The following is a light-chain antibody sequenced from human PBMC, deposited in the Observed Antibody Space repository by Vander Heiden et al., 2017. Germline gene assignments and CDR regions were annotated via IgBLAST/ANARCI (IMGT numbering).Light chain of an antibody. V-gene: IGKV4-1*01. CDR2: GAS. J-gene: IGKJ1*01. Sequence: DILMSPSPDSFAASLGDTATTNCKSIQSDLHSSNNNSYLGWYQQKAGQPPKLLIYGASTRESGVPARISGSGSGTDFTLTISSLQAEDVAIYYCQQHYSTPQTFGQGTKVEIK. CDR3: QQHYSTPQT. CDR1: QSDLHSSNNNSY.